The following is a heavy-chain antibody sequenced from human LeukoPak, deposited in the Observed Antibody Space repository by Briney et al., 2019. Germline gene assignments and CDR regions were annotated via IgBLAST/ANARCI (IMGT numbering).Heavy chain of an antibody. CDR1: GFTFGDYA. J-gene: IGHJ4*02. D-gene: IGHD6-6*01. V-gene: IGHV3-49*04. Sequence: GGSLRLSCTASGFTFGDYAMSWVRQAPGKGLEWVGFIRSKAYGGTTEYAASVKGRFTISRDDSKSIAYLQMNSLKTEDTAVCYCTSQTLARDWGQGTLVTVSS. CDR2: IRSKAYGGTT. CDR3: TSQTLARD.